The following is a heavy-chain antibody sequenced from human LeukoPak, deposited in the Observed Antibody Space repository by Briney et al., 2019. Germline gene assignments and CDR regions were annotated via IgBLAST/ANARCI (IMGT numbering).Heavy chain of an antibody. CDR1: GLSVTNGYY. J-gene: IGHJ4*02. CDR3: ARELLRYSSRPNFDY. CDR2: IYHGGTS. Sequence: SETLSLTCTVSGLSVTNGYYWGWIRQPPGKGLEWIASIYHGGTSHYKLSLKSRATISVDKSKNQFSLKLSSVTAADTAVYYCARELLRYSSRPNFDYWGQGTLVTVSS. V-gene: IGHV4-38-2*02. D-gene: IGHD6-13*01.